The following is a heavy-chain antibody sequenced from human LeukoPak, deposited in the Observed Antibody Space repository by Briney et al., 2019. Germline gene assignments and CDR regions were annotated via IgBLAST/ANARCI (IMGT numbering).Heavy chain of an antibody. CDR2: ISGTGGSI. CDR1: GFIFSSYA. V-gene: IGHV3-23*01. CDR3: XTPXSSYYYYGMDV. Sequence: GGSLRLSCAASGFIFSSYAMSWVRQAPGKGLEWVPAISGTGGSIFYADSVRGRFTISRDNSKSTPYLQMNSLRAEDMAVYYCXTPXSSYYYYGMDVWGQGTTVTVSS. J-gene: IGHJ6*02.